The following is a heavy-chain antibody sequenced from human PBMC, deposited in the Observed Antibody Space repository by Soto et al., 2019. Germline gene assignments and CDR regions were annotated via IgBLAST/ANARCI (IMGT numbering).Heavy chain of an antibody. CDR1: GFTFSSYA. CDR2: ISYDGSNK. J-gene: IGHJ4*02. D-gene: IGHD2-8*01. Sequence: QAGGSLRLSCAASGFTFSSYAMHWVRQAPGKGLEWVAVISYDGSNKYYADSVKGRFTISRDNSKNTLYLQMNSLRAEDTAVYYCARDPNGLRYCTNGVCFTFFDYWGQGTLVTVSS. CDR3: ARDPNGLRYCTNGVCFTFFDY. V-gene: IGHV3-30-3*01.